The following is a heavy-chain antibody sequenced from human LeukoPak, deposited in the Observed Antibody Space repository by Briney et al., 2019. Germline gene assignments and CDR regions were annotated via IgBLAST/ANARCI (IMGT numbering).Heavy chain of an antibody. CDR3: ARGLGMRRDNSSGWYNY. V-gene: IGHV4-34*01. Sequence: KPSETLSLTCAVYGGSFSGYYWSWIRQPPGKGLEWIGEINHSGSTNYNPSLKSRVTISVDTSKNQFSLKLSSVTAADTAVYYCARGLGMRRDNSSGWYNYWGQGTLVTVSS. CDR1: GGSFSGYY. J-gene: IGHJ4*02. CDR2: INHSGST. D-gene: IGHD6-19*01.